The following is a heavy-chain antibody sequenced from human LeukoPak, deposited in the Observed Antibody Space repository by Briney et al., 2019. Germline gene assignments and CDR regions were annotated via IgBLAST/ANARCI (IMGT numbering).Heavy chain of an antibody. V-gene: IGHV3-53*01. D-gene: IGHD6-19*01. J-gene: IGHJ5*02. CDR3: ARDVDSSGWYAGFS. Sequence: SGGSLRLSCAASGFTVSSNYMSWVRQAPGKGLEWVSVIYSGGSTYYADSVKGRFTISRDNSKNTLYLQMNSLRAEDTAVYYCARDVDSSGWYAGFSWGQGTRVTVSS. CDR2: IYSGGST. CDR1: GFTVSSNY.